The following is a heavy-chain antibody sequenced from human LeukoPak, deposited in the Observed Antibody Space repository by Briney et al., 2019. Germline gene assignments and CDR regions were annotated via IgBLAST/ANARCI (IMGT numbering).Heavy chain of an antibody. CDR1: GFGFSTYG. CDR2: AYGDGSDQ. CDR3: ATGGGFYYDH. J-gene: IGHJ4*02. Sequence: GTSLRLSCAASGFGFSTYGMHWVRQAPGKGLEWVAVAYGDGSDQYYADSVKGRFTIFKDISRNTLSVQMNSLRAEDTAVYYCATGGGFYYDHWGQGTLVTVAS. V-gene: IGHV3-33*01. D-gene: IGHD3-22*01.